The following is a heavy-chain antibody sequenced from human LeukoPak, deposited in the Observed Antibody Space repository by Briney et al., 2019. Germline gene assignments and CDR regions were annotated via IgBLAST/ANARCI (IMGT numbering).Heavy chain of an antibody. CDR3: AKEHYYDSSGYFDY. D-gene: IGHD3-22*01. Sequence: GGSLRLSCAASGFTFTSYWIHWVRQAPGKGLVWVSRIKGDESSTNYADSVKGRFTISRDNAKNTVYLQMNSLRAEDTAVYYCAKEHYYDSSGYFDYWGQGTLVTVSS. CDR1: GFTFTSYW. J-gene: IGHJ4*02. CDR2: IKGDESST. V-gene: IGHV3-74*01.